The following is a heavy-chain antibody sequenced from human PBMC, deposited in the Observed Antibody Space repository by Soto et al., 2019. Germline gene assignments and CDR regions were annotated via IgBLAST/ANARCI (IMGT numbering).Heavy chain of an antibody. CDR3: ARYPWLGEFRWFDP. D-gene: IGHD3-10*01. CDR2: IYYSGST. V-gene: IGHV4-31*03. J-gene: IGHJ5*01. Sequence: SETLSLTCTVSGGSISSGGYYWSWIRQHPGKGLEWIGYIYYSGSTYYNPSLKSRVTISVDTSKNQFSLKLSSVTAADTAVYYCARYPWLGEFRWFDPPPRATLVTASS. CDR1: GGSISSGGYY.